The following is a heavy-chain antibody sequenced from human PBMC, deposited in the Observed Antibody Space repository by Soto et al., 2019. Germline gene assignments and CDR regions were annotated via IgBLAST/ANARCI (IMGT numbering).Heavy chain of an antibody. Sequence: PSETLSLTCTVSGGSVLNGGYYWNWIRQRPGEGLEWIGKIFFSGNTHYSPALKSRLFISIDTSNNQFSLKLSSVTAADTAIYYCARDNYGGMLDYWRQGTLVTV. D-gene: IGHD4-17*01. J-gene: IGHJ4*02. V-gene: IGHV4-31*03. CDR3: ARDNYGGMLDY. CDR2: IFFSGNT. CDR1: GGSVLNGGYY.